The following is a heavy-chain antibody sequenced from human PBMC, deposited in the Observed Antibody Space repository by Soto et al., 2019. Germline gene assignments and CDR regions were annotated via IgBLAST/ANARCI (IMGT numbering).Heavy chain of an antibody. CDR3: ARGGSMIVVVITGGAFYI. D-gene: IGHD3-22*01. Sequence: SVKVSCKASGGTFSSYAISWVRQAPGQGLEWMGGIIPIFGTANYAQKFQGRVTITADESTSTAYMELSSLRSEDTAVYYCARGGSMIVVVITGGAFYIWGQGTMVPVSS. V-gene: IGHV1-69*13. CDR2: IIPIFGTA. J-gene: IGHJ3*02. CDR1: GGTFSSYA.